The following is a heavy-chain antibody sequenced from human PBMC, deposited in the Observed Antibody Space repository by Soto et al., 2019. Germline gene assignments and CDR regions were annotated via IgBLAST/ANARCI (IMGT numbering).Heavy chain of an antibody. CDR3: AKMDDFWSGLGGMDV. D-gene: IGHD3-3*01. J-gene: IGHJ6*02. CDR2: ISWNSGSI. Sequence: LRLSCAASGFTFDDYAMHWVRQAPGKGLEWVSGISWNSGSIGYADSVKGRFTISRDNAKNSLYLQMNSLRAEDTALYYCAKMDDFWSGLGGMDVRGQGTTVTVSS. V-gene: IGHV3-9*01. CDR1: GFTFDDYA.